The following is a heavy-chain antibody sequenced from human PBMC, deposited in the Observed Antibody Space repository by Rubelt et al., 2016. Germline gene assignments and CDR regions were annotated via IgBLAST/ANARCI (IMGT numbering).Heavy chain of an antibody. D-gene: IGHD5-24*01. CDR3: ARVGGDGYNDY. CDR1: GGSIASSNYY. CDR2: ISYSGST. V-gene: IGHV4-39*07. J-gene: IGHJ4*02. Sequence: QLQLQESGPGLVTPSETLSLTCTVSGGSIASSNYYWGWFRQPPGQGLECIGTISYSGSTSYNPSLKSRVTISVETSRNQFPLRLTSGTAADTAVYYCARVGGDGYNDYWGQGTLVTVSS.